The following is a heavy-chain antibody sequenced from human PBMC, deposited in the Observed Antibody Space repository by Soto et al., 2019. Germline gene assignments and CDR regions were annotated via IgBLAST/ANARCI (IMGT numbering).Heavy chain of an antibody. CDR3: ARDSVGDYMGRYFDY. CDR1: GFTFSSYS. D-gene: IGHD4-17*01. J-gene: IGHJ4*02. Sequence: EVQLVESGGGLVKPGGSLRLSCAASGFTFSSYSMNWVRQAPGKGLEWVSSISSSSSYIYYADSVKGRFTISRDNAKNSLYLQMYSLRAEDTAVFYCARDSVGDYMGRYFDYWGQGTLVTVSS. CDR2: ISSSSSYI. V-gene: IGHV3-21*01.